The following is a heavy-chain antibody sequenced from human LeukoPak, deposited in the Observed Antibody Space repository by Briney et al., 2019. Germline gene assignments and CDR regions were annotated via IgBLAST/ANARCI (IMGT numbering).Heavy chain of an antibody. D-gene: IGHD3-22*01. CDR1: GFTFSSYE. CDR2: ISSSGSTI. V-gene: IGHV3-48*03. Sequence: GGSLRLSCAASGFTFSSYEMNWVRQAPGKGLEWVSYISSSGSTIYYADSVKGRFTISRDNAKNSLYLQMNSLRAEDTAVYYCARDPHTYYYDSSGYAPPPDAFDIWGQGTMVTVSS. CDR3: ARDPHTYYYDSSGYAPPPDAFDI. J-gene: IGHJ3*02.